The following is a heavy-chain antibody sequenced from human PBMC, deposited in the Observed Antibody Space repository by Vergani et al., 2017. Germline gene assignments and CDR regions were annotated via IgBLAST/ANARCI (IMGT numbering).Heavy chain of an antibody. D-gene: IGHD1/OR15-1a*01. CDR3: ASPPKSNNIRHWYFDL. CDR2: IYYSGST. V-gene: IGHV4-39*01. J-gene: IGHJ2*01. CDR1: GGSISSSSYY. Sequence: QLQLQESGPGLVKPSETLSLTCTVSGGSISSSSYYWGWIRQPPGKGLEWIGSIYYSGSTYYNPSLKSRVTISVDTSKNQFSLKLSSVTAAATAVYYCASPPKSNNIRHWYFDLWGRGTLVTVSS.